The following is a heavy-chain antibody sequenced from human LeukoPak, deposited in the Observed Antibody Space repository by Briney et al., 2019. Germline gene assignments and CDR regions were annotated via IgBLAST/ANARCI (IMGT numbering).Heavy chain of an antibody. J-gene: IGHJ4*02. CDR2: IKQDGSVK. V-gene: IGHV3-7*03. CDR3: ARIGYSSSCFDY. CDR1: GFSFSNYW. Sequence: GGSLRLSCAASGFSFSNYWMSWVRQAPGKGLEWVANIKQDGSVKYYVDSVKGRFTISRDNAKSSVYLQINSLRVEDTAVYYCARIGYSSSCFDYWGQGTLVTVSS. D-gene: IGHD6-13*01.